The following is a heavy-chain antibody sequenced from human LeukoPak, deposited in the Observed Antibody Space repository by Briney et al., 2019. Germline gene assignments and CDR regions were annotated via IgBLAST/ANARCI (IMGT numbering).Heavy chain of an antibody. D-gene: IGHD3-9*01. CDR1: GGSISSYY. J-gene: IGHJ3*02. CDR2: IYYSGST. CDR3: ARDNFISYDILTGPTLDAFDI. V-gene: IGHV4-59*01. Sequence: PSETLSLTCTVSGGSISSYYWSWIRQPPGKGLEWIGYIYYSGSTNYNPSLKSRVTISVDTSKNQFSLKLSSVTAADTAVYYCARDNFISYDILTGPTLDAFDIWGQGTMVTVSS.